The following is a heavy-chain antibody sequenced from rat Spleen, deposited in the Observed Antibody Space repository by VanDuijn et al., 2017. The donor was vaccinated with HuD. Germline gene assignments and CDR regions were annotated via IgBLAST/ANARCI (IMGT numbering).Heavy chain of an antibody. V-gene: IGHV2-30*01. Sequence: QVQLKESGPGLVQPSQTLSLTCTVAGFSLTSYNVHWVRQPPGKGLEWMGVIWTGGSTAYNSLLNSRLIISRDTSTSQVFLKMNSQQTEDTAIYFCTREGYNNWGAFAYWGQGTLVTVSS. D-gene: IGHD1-10*01. CDR2: IWTGGST. J-gene: IGHJ3*01. CDR3: TREGYNNWGAFAY. CDR1: GFSLTSYN.